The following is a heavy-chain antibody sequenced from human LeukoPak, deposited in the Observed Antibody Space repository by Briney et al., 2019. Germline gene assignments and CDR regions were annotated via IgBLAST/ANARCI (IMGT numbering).Heavy chain of an antibody. V-gene: IGHV4-61*02. CDR2: IYTSGST. D-gene: IGHD2-2*01. Sequence: PSETLSLTCTVSGGSISSGSYYWSWIRQPAGKGLEWIGRIYTSGSTNYNPSLKSRVTISVDTSKNQFSLKLSSVTAADTAVHYCARARGARGTSCFDYWGQGTLVTVSS. CDR3: ARARGARGTSCFDY. J-gene: IGHJ4*02. CDR1: GGSISSGSYY.